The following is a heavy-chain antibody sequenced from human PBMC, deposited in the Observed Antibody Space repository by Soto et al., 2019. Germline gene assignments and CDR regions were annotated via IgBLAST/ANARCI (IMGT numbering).Heavy chain of an antibody. CDR3: ARDHSGYDEYYFDY. D-gene: IGHD5-12*01. CDR1: GFTFSSYG. CDR2: IWYDGSNK. J-gene: IGHJ4*02. Sequence: QVPLVESGGGVVQPGRSLRLSCAASGFTFSSYGMHWVRQAPGKGLEWVAVIWYDGSNKYYADSVKGRFTISRDNSKNTLYLQMNSLRAEDTAVYYCARDHSGYDEYYFDYWGQGTLVTVSS. V-gene: IGHV3-33*01.